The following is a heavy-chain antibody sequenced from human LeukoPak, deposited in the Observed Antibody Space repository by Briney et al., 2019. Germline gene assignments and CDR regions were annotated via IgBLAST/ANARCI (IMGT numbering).Heavy chain of an antibody. CDR2: IKQYGIEK. CDR1: GFTFSSYW. CDR3: VRGGGDY. J-gene: IGHJ4*02. D-gene: IGHD3-16*01. V-gene: IGHV3-7*01. Sequence: GGSLRLSCAASGFTFSSYWMSWVRQAPGKGLEWVANIKQYGIEKDYVDSVKGRFTISRDNAKNSLFLQMNSLRAEDTAMYYCVRGGGDYWGQGILVTVSS.